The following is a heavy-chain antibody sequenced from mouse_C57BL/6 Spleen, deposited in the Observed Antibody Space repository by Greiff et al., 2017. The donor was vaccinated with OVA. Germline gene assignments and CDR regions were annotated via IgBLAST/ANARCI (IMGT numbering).Heavy chain of an antibody. D-gene: IGHD3-2*02. CDR2: IGPENGDT. J-gene: IGHJ4*01. CDR1: GFNIKDDY. Sequence: VQLQQSGAELVRPGASVKLSCTASGFNIKDDYMHWVKQRPEQGLAWIGWIGPENGDTEYASKFQGKATITADTSSNTAYLQLSSLTSEDTAVYYCTQLRLREAMDYWGQGTSVTVSS. V-gene: IGHV14-4*01. CDR3: TQLRLREAMDY.